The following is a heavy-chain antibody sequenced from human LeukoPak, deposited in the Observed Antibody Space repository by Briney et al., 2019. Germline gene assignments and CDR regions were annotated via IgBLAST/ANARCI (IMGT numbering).Heavy chain of an antibody. V-gene: IGHV4-59*01. CDR3: ARGGSGSYNWFDP. Sequence: PSETLSLTCTVSGGSISSYYWSWIRQPPGKGLERIGYIYYSGSTNYNPSLKSRVTISVDTSKNQFSLKLSSVTAADTAVYYCARGGSGSYNWFDPWGQGTLVTVSS. D-gene: IGHD3-10*01. CDR2: IYYSGST. J-gene: IGHJ5*02. CDR1: GGSISSYY.